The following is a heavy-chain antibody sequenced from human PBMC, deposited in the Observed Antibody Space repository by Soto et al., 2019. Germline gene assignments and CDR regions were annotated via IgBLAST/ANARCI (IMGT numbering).Heavy chain of an antibody. D-gene: IGHD5-12*01. V-gene: IGHV1-46*01. J-gene: IGHJ4*02. CDR2: INPSLAST. Sequence: ASVKVSCKASGYTFTTYFIHWVRQAPGQGLEWMGIINPSLASTTYAQKFQGRVTMTRDTSTTTVYLEMNRLRPEDTAVYYCVKAGWSGFDVLYLFFDHWGQGALVTVSS. CDR1: GYTFTTYF. CDR3: VKAGWSGFDVLYLFFDH.